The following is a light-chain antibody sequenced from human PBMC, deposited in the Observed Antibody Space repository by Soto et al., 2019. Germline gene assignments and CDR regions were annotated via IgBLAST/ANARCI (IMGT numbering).Light chain of an antibody. CDR2: GAS. CDR3: QQYNNWPPT. Sequence: EFVLTQSPGTLSLSPGERATLSCRASQSVSSSYLAWYQQKPGQAPRLLIYGASSRATGIPARFSGSGSGTEFTLTISSLQSEDSAVFYCQQYNNWPPTFGQGTRLEIK. V-gene: IGKV3D-15*01. CDR1: QSVSSSY. J-gene: IGKJ5*01.